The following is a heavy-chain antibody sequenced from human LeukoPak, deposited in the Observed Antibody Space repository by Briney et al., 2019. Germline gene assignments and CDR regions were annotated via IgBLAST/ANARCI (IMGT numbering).Heavy chain of an antibody. J-gene: IGHJ4*02. CDR1: GFTFDDYA. Sequence: GGSLRLSCAASGFTFDDYAMHWVRQAPGKGLEWVSLISWDGGSTYYADSVKGRFTISRDNAKNSLYLQMNSLRAEDTAVYYCAGDRVATGSDYWGQGTLVTVSS. CDR3: AGDRVATGSDY. CDR2: ISWDGGST. V-gene: IGHV3-43D*03. D-gene: IGHD5-12*01.